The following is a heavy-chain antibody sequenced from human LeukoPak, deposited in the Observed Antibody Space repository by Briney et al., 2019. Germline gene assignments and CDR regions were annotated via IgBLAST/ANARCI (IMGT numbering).Heavy chain of an antibody. CDR2: IYYSGST. CDR3: ARDRTTLTTYYMDV. V-gene: IGHV4-59*01. Sequence: PSETLSLTCTVSGGSISSYYWSWIRQPPGKGLEWIGYIYYSGSTNYNPSLKSRVTISGDTSKNQFSLKLSSVTAADTAVYYCARDRTTLTTYYMDVWGKGTTVTVSS. J-gene: IGHJ6*03. D-gene: IGHD1-14*01. CDR1: GGSISSYY.